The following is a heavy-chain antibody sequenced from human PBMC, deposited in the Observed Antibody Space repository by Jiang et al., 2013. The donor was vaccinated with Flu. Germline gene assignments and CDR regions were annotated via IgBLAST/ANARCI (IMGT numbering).Heavy chain of an antibody. D-gene: IGHD4-23*01. J-gene: IGHJ1*01. CDR1: GYTFTGYY. V-gene: IGHV1-2*02. CDR2: INPNSGGT. CDR3: ARLEKSTVVTPGWLGGGVISEYFQH. Sequence: GAEVKKPGASVKVSCKASGYTFTGYYMHWVRQAPGQGLEWMGWINPNSGGTNYAQKFQGRVTMTRDTSISTAYMELSRLRSDDTAVYYCARLEKSTVVTPGWLGGGVISEYFQHWGQGTLVTVSS.